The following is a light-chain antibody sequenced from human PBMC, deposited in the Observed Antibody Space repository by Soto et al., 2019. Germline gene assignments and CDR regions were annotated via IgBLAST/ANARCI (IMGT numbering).Light chain of an antibody. CDR3: QEYSKWPLFT. J-gene: IGKJ3*01. Sequence: EIVVTQSPGILSVSPGDRATLSCRASQSVGRNLAWYQQKPGQAPTLLIYAASTRATGLPARFSGGGSGTDFTLNISSLQSEDFAVYYCQEYSKWPLFTFGPGTRVDIK. CDR1: QSVGRN. V-gene: IGKV3-15*01. CDR2: AAS.